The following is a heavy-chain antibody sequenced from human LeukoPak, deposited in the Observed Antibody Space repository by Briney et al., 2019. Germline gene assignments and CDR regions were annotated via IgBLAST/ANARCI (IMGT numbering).Heavy chain of an antibody. Sequence: GASVKVSCKASGYTFTSYGINWVRQATGQGLEWMGWMNPNSGNTGYAQKFQGRVTMTRNTSISAAYMELSSLGSEDTAVYYCARGAPGSYCSGGSCPYFDYWGQGTLVAVSS. CDR1: GYTFTSYG. CDR3: ARGAPGSYCSGGSCPYFDY. V-gene: IGHV1-8*01. D-gene: IGHD2-15*01. CDR2: MNPNSGNT. J-gene: IGHJ4*02.